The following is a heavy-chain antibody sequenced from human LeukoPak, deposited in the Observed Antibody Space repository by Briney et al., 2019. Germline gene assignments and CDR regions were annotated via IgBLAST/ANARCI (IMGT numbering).Heavy chain of an antibody. V-gene: IGHV3-30-3*01. CDR2: IAYDGSDM. D-gene: IGHD1-26*01. J-gene: IGHJ4*02. Sequence: PGGSLRLYCAASEFTFSRYAIHWVRQAPGKELEWVAVIAYDGSDMYYADSVKGRFTISRDNSKNTLYLQMNSLRAEDTAVYYCAADIVGNLDYWGQGTLVTVSS. CDR1: EFTFSRYA. CDR3: AADIVGNLDY.